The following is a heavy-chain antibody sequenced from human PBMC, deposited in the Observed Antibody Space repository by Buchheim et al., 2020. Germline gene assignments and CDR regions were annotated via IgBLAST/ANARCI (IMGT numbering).Heavy chain of an antibody. CDR2: ISCDGSKI. CDR3: ARDPQFSDCNNCLRNFFDY. Sequence: QVQLVESGGGVVQPGRSLRLSCAASGFTFNTYGMHWVRQAPGKGLEWVAAISCDGSKIFYADSVKGRFTISRDNSKNTLYLEMDSLRAEVTAVFYCARDPQFSDCNNCLRNFFDYWGQGTL. D-gene: IGHD1-20*01. CDR1: GFTFNTYG. J-gene: IGHJ4*02. V-gene: IGHV3-30*03.